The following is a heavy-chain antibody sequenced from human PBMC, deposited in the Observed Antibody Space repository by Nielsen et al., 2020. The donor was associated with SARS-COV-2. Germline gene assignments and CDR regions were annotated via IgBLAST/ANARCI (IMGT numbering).Heavy chain of an antibody. D-gene: IGHD3-3*01. CDR3: ARGGTIFGVVTRMDV. J-gene: IGHJ6*02. V-gene: IGHV4-31*03. CDR2: IYCSGST. CDR1: GGSISSGGYY. Sequence: SETLSLTCTVSGGSISSGGYYWSWIRQHPGKGLEWIGYIYCSGSTYYNPSLKSRVTISVDTSKNQFSLKLSSVTAADTAVYYCARGGTIFGVVTRMDVWGQGTTVTVSS.